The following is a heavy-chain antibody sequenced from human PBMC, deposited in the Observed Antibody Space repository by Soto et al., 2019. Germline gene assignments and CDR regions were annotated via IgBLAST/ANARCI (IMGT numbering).Heavy chain of an antibody. J-gene: IGHJ6*02. CDR1: GFTFSSYW. V-gene: IGHV3-74*01. D-gene: IGHD1-26*01. Sequence: PGGSLRLSCAASGFTFSSYWMHWVRQAPGKGLVWVSRINSDGSSTSYADSVKGRFTISRDNAKNTLCLQMNSLRAEDTAVYYCARDDGGSYYYYYYGMDVWGQGTTVTVSS. CDR3: ARDDGGSYYYYYYGMDV. CDR2: INSDGSST.